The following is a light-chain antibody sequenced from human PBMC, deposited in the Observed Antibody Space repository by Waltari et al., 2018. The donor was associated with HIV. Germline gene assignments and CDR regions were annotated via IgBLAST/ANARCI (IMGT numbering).Light chain of an antibody. J-gene: IGLJ2*01. CDR2: QVS. CDR3: CSYTSSSAYVI. Sequence: QSAPTQHASVYGSPGQSITISCTGTSSEVGIYNLVSWYQQYPGKAPKLMIYQVSERPSGVSPRFSGSKSGNTASLTISGLQAEDEADYYCCSYTSSSAYVIFGGGTKLIVL. CDR1: SSEVGIYNL. V-gene: IGLV2-23*02.